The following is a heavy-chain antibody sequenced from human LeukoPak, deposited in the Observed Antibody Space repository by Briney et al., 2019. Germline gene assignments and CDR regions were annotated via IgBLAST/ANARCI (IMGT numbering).Heavy chain of an antibody. CDR3: KSGGAAPGSFDN. V-gene: IGHV3-9*01. Sequence: GRSLRLSCAASGFTFDDYAMHWVRQAPGKGLEWVSGISWNSGSIGYADSVKGRFTISRDNAKNSLYLQLNSLRVEDTAVYYCKSGGAAPGSFDNWGQGTLVTVSP. J-gene: IGHJ4*02. D-gene: IGHD6-13*01. CDR1: GFTFDDYA. CDR2: ISWNSGSI.